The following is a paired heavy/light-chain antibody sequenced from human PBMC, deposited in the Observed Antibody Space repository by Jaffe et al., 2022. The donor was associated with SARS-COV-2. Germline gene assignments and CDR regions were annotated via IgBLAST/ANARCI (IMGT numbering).Light chain of an antibody. CDR1: QSVLYSSDNKNY. V-gene: IGKV4-1*01. CDR2: WAS. CDR3: QQYYSTPLT. J-gene: IGKJ4*01. Sequence: DIVMTQSPDSLAVSLGERATINCKSSQSVLYSSDNKNYLAWYQQKSGQPPKPLIFWASTRESGVPDRFSGSGSGTDFTLTISSLQAEDVAVYYCQQYYSTPLTFGGGTKVEFK.
Heavy chain of an antibody. J-gene: IGHJ4*02. D-gene: IGHD2-8*02. V-gene: IGHV1-3*01. CDR2: INVGNDNT. Sequence: QVQLVQSGAEVKKPGASVKISCKSSGYTFTHYAMHWVRQAPGQRPEWLGWINVGNDNTQYSQKFQGRVTITRDTSANTAYMELSSLTFEDTAVYFCARDGGINWWEGLDSWGQGTLVTVSS. CDR3: ARDGGINWWEGLDS. CDR1: GYTFTHYA.